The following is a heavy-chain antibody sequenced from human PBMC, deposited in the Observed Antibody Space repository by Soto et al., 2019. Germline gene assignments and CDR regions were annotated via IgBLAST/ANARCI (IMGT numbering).Heavy chain of an antibody. D-gene: IGHD3-10*01. CDR2: INPFDGSR. Sequence: QVELLQSGAEVKKPGASVKVSCKASGYIFTSYYLHWVRQAPGQGLEWMGLINPFDGSRMFAQSFQGRVTFTRDTSTSTVYMELSGLRSDDTAVYYCSRVDPGETSPFDHWGQGTLVTVSS. J-gene: IGHJ4*02. CDR1: GYIFTSYY. CDR3: SRVDPGETSPFDH. V-gene: IGHV1-46*03.